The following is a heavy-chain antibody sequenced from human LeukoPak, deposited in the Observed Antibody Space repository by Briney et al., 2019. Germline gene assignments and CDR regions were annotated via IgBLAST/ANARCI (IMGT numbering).Heavy chain of an antibody. D-gene: IGHD3-10*01. Sequence: GGSLRLSCAASGFTFSSYSMNWVRQAPGKGLEWISYITSSSSSIHYADSVKGRFTVSRDNAKNSVYLQMNSLRDEDTAVYYCARHYYGSGSVDYWGQGTLVTVSS. V-gene: IGHV3-48*02. CDR1: GFTFSSYS. CDR3: ARHYYGSGSVDY. J-gene: IGHJ4*02. CDR2: ITSSSSSI.